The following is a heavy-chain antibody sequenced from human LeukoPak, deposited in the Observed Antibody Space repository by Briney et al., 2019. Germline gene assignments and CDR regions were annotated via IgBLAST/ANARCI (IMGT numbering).Heavy chain of an antibody. CDR2: IYDSGST. J-gene: IGHJ3*02. V-gene: IGHV4-59*01. CDR1: GGSIGSYY. Sequence: SETLSLTCTVSGGSIGSYYWSWIRQPPGKGLEWIGYIYDSGSTNYNPSLKSRVTISVDTSKNQFSLKLNSVTAADTAVYYCARVVAPGAFDIWGQGTMVTVSS. CDR3: ARVVAPGAFDI.